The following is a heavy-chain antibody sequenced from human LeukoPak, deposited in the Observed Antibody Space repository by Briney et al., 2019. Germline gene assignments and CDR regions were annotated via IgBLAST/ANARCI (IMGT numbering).Heavy chain of an antibody. J-gene: IGHJ5*02. V-gene: IGHV1-24*01. Sequence: ASVKVSCRVSGYTLTELSMHWVRQAPGKGLEWMGGFDPEDGETIYAQKFQGRVTMTEDTSTDTAYMELSSLRPEDTAVYYCATRRPPTSIVVVPAAIGWFDPWGQGTLVTVSS. CDR3: ATRRPPTSIVVVPAAIGWFDP. CDR1: GYTLTELS. CDR2: FDPEDGET. D-gene: IGHD2-2*02.